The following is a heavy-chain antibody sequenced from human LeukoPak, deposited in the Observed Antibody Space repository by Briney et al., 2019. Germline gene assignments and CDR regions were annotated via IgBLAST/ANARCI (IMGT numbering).Heavy chain of an antibody. CDR1: GFTFDDSA. Sequence: GGSLRLSCAASGFTFDDSAMHWVRQAPGKGLEWVSGISWNGGSIGYADSVKGRFTISRDNAKNSLYLQMNSLRAEDTALYYCAKDMIGGYSSPDCWGQGTLVTVSS. CDR3: AKDMIGGYSSPDC. CDR2: ISWNGGSI. D-gene: IGHD5-12*01. J-gene: IGHJ4*02. V-gene: IGHV3-9*01.